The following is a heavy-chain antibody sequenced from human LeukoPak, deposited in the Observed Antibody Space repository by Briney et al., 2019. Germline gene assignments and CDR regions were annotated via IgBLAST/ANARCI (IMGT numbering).Heavy chain of an antibody. V-gene: IGHV5-51*01. CDR3: ARHGRDSSGYYESGY. CDR2: IFPGDSDT. D-gene: IGHD3-22*01. Sequence: GESLKISCKGSGYSFTSYWIGCVRQMPGKGLEWMGIIFPGDSDTRYSPSFQGQVIISADKSSSTAYLQWSSLKASDTAMYYCARHGRDSSGYYESGYWGQGTLVTVSS. CDR1: GYSFTSYW. J-gene: IGHJ4*02.